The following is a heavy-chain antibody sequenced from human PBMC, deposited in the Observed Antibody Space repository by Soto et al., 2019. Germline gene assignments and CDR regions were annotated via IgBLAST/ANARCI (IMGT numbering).Heavy chain of an antibody. J-gene: IGHJ4*02. CDR1: GFGFDEYG. V-gene: IGHV3-30*18. CDR3: AKLLAVADQDFDY. Sequence: GGSLRLSCAASGFGFDEYGMHWVRQAPGKGLEWVAVISYDGSNKYYADSVKGRFTISRDNSKNTLYLQMNSLRAEDTAVYYCAKLLAVADQDFDYWGQGTLVTVSS. D-gene: IGHD6-19*01. CDR2: ISYDGSNK.